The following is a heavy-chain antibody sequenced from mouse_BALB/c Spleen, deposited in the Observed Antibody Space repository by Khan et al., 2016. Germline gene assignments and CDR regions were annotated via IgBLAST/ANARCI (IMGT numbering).Heavy chain of an antibody. CDR2: ISCYKGAT. CDR1: GYSFTGYH. J-gene: IGHJ2*01. D-gene: IGHD1-1*02. V-gene: IGHV1S34*01. CDR3: AILREGGGSSFDY. Sequence: LVKTGASVKISCTASGYSFTGYHMHWVKQSHGKSLEWIGYISCYKGATSYNQKFKGKATFSVDTSSNTAYLQFNSLTSEDSAVYFWAILREGGGSSFDYGGQGTTLTVSS.